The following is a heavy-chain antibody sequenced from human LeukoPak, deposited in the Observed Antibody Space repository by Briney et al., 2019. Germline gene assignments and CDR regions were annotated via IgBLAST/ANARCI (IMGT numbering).Heavy chain of an antibody. CDR2: IKSKTDGETT. D-gene: IGHD5-12*01. CDR3: ATDRTADYDY. V-gene: IGHV3-15*01. Sequence: KTGGSLRLSCAASGFIFSNAWMSWVRHAPGKGLEWVGRIKSKTDGETTDYGAPVKGRFTISRDDSKTTLYLQMNSLKIEDTAVYYCATDRTADYDYWGQGTLVTVSS. J-gene: IGHJ4*02. CDR1: GFIFSNAW.